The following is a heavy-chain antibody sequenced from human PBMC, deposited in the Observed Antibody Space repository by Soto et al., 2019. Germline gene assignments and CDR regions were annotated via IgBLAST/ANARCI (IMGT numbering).Heavy chain of an antibody. CDR1: GGSVSSDSYY. CDR3: IYFISGNTFYIFSFRSRFTFFVDRPENIFSMRLPLVPVADTALFFCFRYLVLEGHSTNSGGAHDN. D-gene: IGHD3-3*02. CDR2: VYYSGNT. J-gene: IGHJ4*02. V-gene: IGHV4-39*01. Sequence: SETLSLTCTVSGGSVSSDSYYWDWVRQPPGKGLEWIASVYYSGNTYYNVSLKSRVTISVDTSENQFSLRLTSVTAADTAVYFYIYFISGNTFYIFSFRSRFTFFVDRPENIFSMRLPLVPVADTALFFCFRYLVLEGHSTNSGGAHDNGGRGSLFTVPS.